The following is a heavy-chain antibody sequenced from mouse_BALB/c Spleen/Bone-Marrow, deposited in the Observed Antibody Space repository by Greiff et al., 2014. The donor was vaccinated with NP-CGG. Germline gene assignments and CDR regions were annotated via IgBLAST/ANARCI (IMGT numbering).Heavy chain of an antibody. CDR1: GFNIEDTY. Sequence: VQLQQSGAELVKPGASVKLSCTASGFNIEDTYMHWVKQRPEQGLEWIGRIDPASDYTQFDSKFQGKATITADTSSNTAYLQLSSLTSEDTAVYYCATRTGAFDYWGQGTTLTVSS. CDR2: IDPASDYT. D-gene: IGHD4-1*01. J-gene: IGHJ2*01. V-gene: IGHV14-3*02. CDR3: ATRTGAFDY.